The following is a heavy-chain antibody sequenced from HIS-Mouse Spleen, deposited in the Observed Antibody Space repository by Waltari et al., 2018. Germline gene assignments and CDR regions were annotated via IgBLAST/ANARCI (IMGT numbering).Heavy chain of an antibody. CDR1: GYTFTGYY. J-gene: IGHJ5*02. CDR3: ARTPATKWELLHVSRDWFDP. D-gene: IGHD1-26*01. V-gene: IGHV1-2*02. CDR2: INPKSGGT. Sequence: QVQLVQSGAEVKKPGASVKVSCKASGYTFTGYYMHWVRQAPGQVLEWMGWINPKSGGTNYAQKFQGKVTMTRDTSISTADMERGRLRSDDTAVYYCARTPATKWELLHVSRDWFDPWGQGTLVTVSS.